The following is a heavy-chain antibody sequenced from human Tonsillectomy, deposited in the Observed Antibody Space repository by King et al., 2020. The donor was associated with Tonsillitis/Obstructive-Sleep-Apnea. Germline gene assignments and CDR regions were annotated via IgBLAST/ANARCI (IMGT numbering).Heavy chain of an antibody. D-gene: IGHD1-1*01. CDR3: ARQVAGFYFFDH. J-gene: IGHJ4*02. V-gene: IGHV5-51*01. CDR2: IYPGDSDT. Sequence: VQLVESGAEVKKPGESLKISCKVSGYKFTNFWIGWVRQMPGKGLEWMGIIYPGDSDTRYSPSFQGQVTISVDKSIGTAYLQWSGLKASDTATYYCARQVAGFYFFDHWGQGTLVTVFS. CDR1: GYKFTNFW.